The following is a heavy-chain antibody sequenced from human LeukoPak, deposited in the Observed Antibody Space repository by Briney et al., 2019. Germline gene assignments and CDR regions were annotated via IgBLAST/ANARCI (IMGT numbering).Heavy chain of an antibody. CDR3: ARRSSGYTSDGDAFDI. D-gene: IGHD3-22*01. V-gene: IGHV4-59*12. J-gene: IGHJ3*02. CDR2: IYYSGST. CDR1: GGSISSYY. Sequence: SETLSLTCTVSGGSISSYYWSWIRQPPGKGLEWIGYIYYSGSTNYNPSLKSRVTISVDTSKNQFSLKLSSVTAADTAVYYCARRSSGYTSDGDAFDIWGQGTMVTVSS.